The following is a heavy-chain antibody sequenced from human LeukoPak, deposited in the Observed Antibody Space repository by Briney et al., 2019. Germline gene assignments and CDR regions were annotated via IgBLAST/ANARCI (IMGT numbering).Heavy chain of an antibody. CDR3: ARSPASSWYESLNIYYYYYYGMDV. Sequence: PGGSLRLSCAASGFTFSSYAMHWVRQAPGKGLEWVAVISYDGSNKYYADSVKGRFTISRDNSKNTLYLQMNGLRAEDTAVYYCARSPASSWYESLNIYYYYYYGMDVWGKGTTVTVSS. CDR1: GFTFSSYA. CDR2: ISYDGSNK. V-gene: IGHV3-30*04. D-gene: IGHD6-13*01. J-gene: IGHJ6*04.